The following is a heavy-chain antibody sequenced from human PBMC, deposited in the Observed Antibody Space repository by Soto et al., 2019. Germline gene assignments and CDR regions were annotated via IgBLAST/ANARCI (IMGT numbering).Heavy chain of an antibody. V-gene: IGHV3-23*01. Sequence: DVQLLESGGGLGHPGGSLRLSCAASGFTFSSYAMSWVRQAPGKGLEWVSAISGSGLNTYYEDYVRGRSTISRDNSKKTVDLQMNSLRVEDTAVYYCAKFYCISTTCQTPAAKSTGGFEIWGQGTLVTVS. J-gene: IGHJ3*02. CDR2: ISGSGLNT. CDR1: GFTFSSYA. CDR3: AKFYCISTTCQTPAAKSTGGFEI. D-gene: IGHD2-2*01.